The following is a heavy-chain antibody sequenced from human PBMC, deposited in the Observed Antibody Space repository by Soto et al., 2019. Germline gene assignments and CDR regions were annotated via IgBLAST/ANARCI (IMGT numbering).Heavy chain of an antibody. Sequence: ASVKVSCKASGYTFTSYGISWVRQAPGQGLEWMGWISAYNGNTNYAQKLQGRVTMTTDTSTSTAYMELRSLRSDDTAVYYCARAAHDYYDSSGYCVWFDPWGQGTLVTVSS. CDR2: ISAYNGNT. CDR1: GYTFTSYG. J-gene: IGHJ5*02. D-gene: IGHD3-22*01. CDR3: ARAAHDYYDSSGYCVWFDP. V-gene: IGHV1-18*01.